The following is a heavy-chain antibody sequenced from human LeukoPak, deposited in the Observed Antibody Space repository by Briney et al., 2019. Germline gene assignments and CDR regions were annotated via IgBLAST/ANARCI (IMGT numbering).Heavy chain of an antibody. CDR3: AKGVSGTYYAFDV. CDR1: GASVTSHF. V-gene: IGHV4-59*02. Sequence: SETLSLTCGVSGASVTSHFWSWIRQTPGMGLEWIGYISNRGSTGYKPSLRGRVTISVDSPKNEASLNVRSVSAADTAVYYCAKGVSGTYYAFDVWGQGRTV. CDR2: ISNRGST. J-gene: IGHJ3*01. D-gene: IGHD1-26*01.